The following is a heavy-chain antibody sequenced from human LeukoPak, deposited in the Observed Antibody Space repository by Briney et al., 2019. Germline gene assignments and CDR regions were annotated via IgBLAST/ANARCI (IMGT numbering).Heavy chain of an antibody. CDR1: GGSISSGDYY. J-gene: IGHJ6*02. CDR3: ARVCRLTGYHYGMDV. V-gene: IGHV4-30-4*01. D-gene: IGHD3-9*01. CDR2: IYYSGST. Sequence: PSETLSLTCTVSGGSISSGDYYWSWIRQPPGKGLGWIGYIYYSGSTYYNPSLKSRVTISVDTSKNQFSLKLSSVTAADTAVYYCARVCRLTGYHYGMDVWGQGTTVTVSS.